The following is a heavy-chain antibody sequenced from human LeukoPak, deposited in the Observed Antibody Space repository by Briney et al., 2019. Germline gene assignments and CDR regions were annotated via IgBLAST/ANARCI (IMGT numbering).Heavy chain of an antibody. J-gene: IGHJ4*02. CDR2: ISYDGSNK. Sequence: GGSLRLSCAASGFTFSSYAMHWVRQAPGKGLEWVAVISYDGSNKYYADSVKGRFTISRDNAKNSLYLQMNSLRAEDTALYYCARDKVVGATNFDFWGQGTLVTVSS. CDR1: GFTFSSYA. D-gene: IGHD1-26*01. CDR3: ARDKVVGATNFDF. V-gene: IGHV3-30*04.